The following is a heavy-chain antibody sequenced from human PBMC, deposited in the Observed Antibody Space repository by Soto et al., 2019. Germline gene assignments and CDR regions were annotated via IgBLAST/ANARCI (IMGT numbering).Heavy chain of an antibody. Sequence: GASVKVSCKASGYTFTSYYMHRVRQAPGQGLEWMGIINPSGGSTSYAQKFQGRVTMTRDTSTSTVYMELSSLRSEDTAVYYCARGGLQLRFYNWFDPWGQGTLVTVSS. D-gene: IGHD5-12*01. V-gene: IGHV1-46*01. J-gene: IGHJ5*02. CDR2: INPSGGST. CDR1: GYTFTSYY. CDR3: ARGGLQLRFYNWFDP.